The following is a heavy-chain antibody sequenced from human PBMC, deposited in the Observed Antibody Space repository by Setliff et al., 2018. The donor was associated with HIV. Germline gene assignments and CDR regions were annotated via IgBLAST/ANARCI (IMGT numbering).Heavy chain of an antibody. CDR1: GGSISIHPFY. CDR3: ARTRDCSSSGCFYHAFDM. V-gene: IGHV4-39*01. Sequence: PSETLSLTCTVSGGSISIHPFYWGWIRQPPGKGLEWIGSIHYGGTTYYNPSLRSRVAFSVDTSKNQFSLQLSSVTAADMAVYYCARTRDCSSSGCFYHAFDMWGQGTMVT. J-gene: IGHJ3*02. CDR2: IHYGGTT. D-gene: IGHD2-2*01.